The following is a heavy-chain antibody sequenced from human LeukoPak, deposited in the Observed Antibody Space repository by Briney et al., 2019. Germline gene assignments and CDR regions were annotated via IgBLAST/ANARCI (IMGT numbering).Heavy chain of an antibody. CDR2: IIPIFGRA. V-gene: IGHV1-69*05. J-gene: IGHJ5*02. CDR3: ARGPKRYYYGSGSRAYNWFDP. D-gene: IGHD3-10*01. CDR1: AGTFSSYA. Sequence: VASVKVSCKASAGTFSSYAINWVRQAPGQGPEWMGGIIPIFGRANYAQKFQGRVAITTDESTSTAYMELSSLRSEDTAVYYCARGPKRYYYGSGSRAYNWFDPWGQGTLVTVSS.